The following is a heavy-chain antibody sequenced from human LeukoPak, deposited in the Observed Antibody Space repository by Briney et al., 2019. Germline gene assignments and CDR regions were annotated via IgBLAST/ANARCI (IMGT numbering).Heavy chain of an antibody. J-gene: IGHJ4*02. V-gene: IGHV3-23*01. CDR2: ISGSGGST. D-gene: IGHD3-22*01. Sequence: GGSLRLSCAASGFTFSSYATSWVRQAPGKGLEWVSAISGSGGSTYYADSVKGRFTISRDNSKNTLYLQMNSLRAEDTAVYYCAKSVITMIGVNPDYWGQGTLVTVSS. CDR1: GFTFSSYA. CDR3: AKSVITMIGVNPDY.